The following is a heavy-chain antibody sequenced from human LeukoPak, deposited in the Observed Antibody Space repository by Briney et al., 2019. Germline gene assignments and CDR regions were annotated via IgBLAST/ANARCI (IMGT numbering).Heavy chain of an antibody. CDR3: ARAPYSSSWYSYYFDY. D-gene: IGHD6-13*01. J-gene: IGHJ4*02. CDR2: ISHSGRS. Sequence: SQTLSLTCAVSGGSITTAAYYWTWIRQAPGQGLEWIGFISHSGRSDFKPSLKGRVTMSVDTSKNQFSLKLSSVTAADTAVYYCARAPYSSSWYSYYFDYWGQGTLVTVSS. V-gene: IGHV4-30-2*01. CDR1: GGSITTAAYY.